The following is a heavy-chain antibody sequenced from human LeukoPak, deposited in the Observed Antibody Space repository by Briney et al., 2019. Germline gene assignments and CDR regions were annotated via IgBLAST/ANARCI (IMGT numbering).Heavy chain of an antibody. V-gene: IGHV1-3*01. D-gene: IGHD2-21*02. Sequence: ASVKVSCKASGYTFTSYAMHWVRQAPGQRLEWMGWINAGNGNTKYSQKFQGRVTITRDTPASTAYMELSSLRSEDTAVYYCARDLTYCGGDCYSSYYYYGMDVWGQGTTVTVSS. J-gene: IGHJ6*02. CDR3: ARDLTYCGGDCYSSYYYYGMDV. CDR1: GYTFTSYA. CDR2: INAGNGNT.